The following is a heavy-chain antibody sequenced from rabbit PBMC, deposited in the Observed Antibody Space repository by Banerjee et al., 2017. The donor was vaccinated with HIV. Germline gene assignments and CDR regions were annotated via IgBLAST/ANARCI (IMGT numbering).Heavy chain of an antibody. CDR3: ARSGAAYQINL. CDR2: VYTGDANA. Sequence: QSLQESGGGQVQPGASLTLTCTASGFSFSSGYDMCWVRQAPGKGLEWIACVYTGDANAYYASWAKGRFTISKTSSTTVTLQMTSLTVADTATYFCARSGAAYQINLWGPGTLVTVS. D-gene: IGHD6-1*01. CDR1: GFSFSSGYD. J-gene: IGHJ4*01. V-gene: IGHV1S40*01.